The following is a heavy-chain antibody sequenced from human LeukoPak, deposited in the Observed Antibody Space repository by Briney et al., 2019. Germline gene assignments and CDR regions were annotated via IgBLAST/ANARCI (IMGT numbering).Heavy chain of an antibody. CDR2: ISGGST. V-gene: IGHV3-38-3*01. D-gene: IGHD3-10*02. CDR3: AKEELRRITMWGYMDV. J-gene: IGHJ6*03. Sequence: GGSLRLSCAASGFTVSSNEMSWVRQAPGKGLEWVSSISGGSTYYTDSVKGRFTISRDNSKNTLYLQMNSLSAEDTAFYYCAKEELRRITMWGYMDVWGKGTTVTISS. CDR1: GFTVSSNE.